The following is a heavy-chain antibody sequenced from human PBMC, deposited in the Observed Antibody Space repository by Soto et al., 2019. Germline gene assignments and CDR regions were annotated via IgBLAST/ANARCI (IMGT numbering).Heavy chain of an antibody. D-gene: IGHD3-22*01. Sequence: SGPTLVNPTQTLTLTCSFSGFSLSVYGVRVIWFRQPPGETLEWLALIHWNDDKRYSPYLKSRLTITKDTSKNQVVLTLTNLDPLDTGTYFCAHTKDSSGFLTSWGQGILVTVSS. CDR3: AHTKDSSGFLTS. CDR2: IHWNDDK. V-gene: IGHV2-5*01. J-gene: IGHJ5*02. CDR1: GFSLSVYGVR.